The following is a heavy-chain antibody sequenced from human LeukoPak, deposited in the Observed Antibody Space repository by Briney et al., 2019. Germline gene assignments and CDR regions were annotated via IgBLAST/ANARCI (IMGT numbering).Heavy chain of an antibody. J-gene: IGHJ3*01. CDR1: GFTFGNSG. CDR3: VVVVEPPDSDGFDV. D-gene: IGHD1-14*01. Sequence: GRTLRLSCEASGFTFGNSGVHWVRQAPGKGQVWVSLINADGSTATYADSVKGRFTISRDNARNTLSLQMNSLTIEDTAVYYCVVVVEPPDSDGFDVWGQGTMITVSS. CDR2: INADGSTA. V-gene: IGHV3-74*01.